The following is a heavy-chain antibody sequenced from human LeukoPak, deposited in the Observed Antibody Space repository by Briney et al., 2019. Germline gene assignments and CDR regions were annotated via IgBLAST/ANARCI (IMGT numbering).Heavy chain of an antibody. D-gene: IGHD4-17*01. CDR2: INHSGST. V-gene: IGHV4-34*01. CDR3: TRSLDYGDYFDY. J-gene: IGHJ4*02. Sequence: SETLSLTCAVYGGSFSGYYWSWIRQPPGKGLEWIGEINHSGSTYYNPSLKSRVTISVDRSKNQFSLNLSSVTAADTAVYYCTRSLDYGDYFDYWGQGTLVTVSS. CDR1: GGSFSGYY.